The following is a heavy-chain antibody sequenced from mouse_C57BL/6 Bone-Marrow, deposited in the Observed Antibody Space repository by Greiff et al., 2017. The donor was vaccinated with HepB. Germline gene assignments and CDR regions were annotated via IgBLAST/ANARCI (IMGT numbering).Heavy chain of an antibody. CDR3: ARRDYGSSHWYFDV. CDR1: GFTFSDYY. V-gene: IGHV5-12*01. D-gene: IGHD1-1*01. J-gene: IGHJ1*03. CDR2: ISNGGGST. Sequence: EVHLVESGGGLVQPGGSLKLSCAASGFTFSDYYMYWVRQTPEKRLEWVAYISNGGGSTYYPDTVKGRFTISRDNAKNTLYLQMSRLKSEDTAMYYCARRDYGSSHWYFDVWGTGTTVTVSS.